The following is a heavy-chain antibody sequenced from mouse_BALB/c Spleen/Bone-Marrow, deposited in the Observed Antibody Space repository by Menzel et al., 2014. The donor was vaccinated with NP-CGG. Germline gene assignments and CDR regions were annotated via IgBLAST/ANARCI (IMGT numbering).Heavy chain of an antibody. CDR2: INPNSRTI. D-gene: IGHD2-1*01. V-gene: IGHV4-1*02. Sequence: EVKLMESGGGLVQPGGSLKLSCAASGFDFRRFWVSWVRQAPGKGLQWIGEINPNSRTINYTPSLKAKFIISRDNAKNTLYLQMSKVRSEDTALYYCARGNYYGNLDYWGQGTTLTVSS. J-gene: IGHJ2*01. CDR3: ARGNYYGNLDY. CDR1: GFDFRRFW.